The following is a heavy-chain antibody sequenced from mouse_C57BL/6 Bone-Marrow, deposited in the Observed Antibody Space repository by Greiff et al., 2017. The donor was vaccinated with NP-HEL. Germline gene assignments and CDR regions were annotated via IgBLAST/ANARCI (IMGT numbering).Heavy chain of an antibody. CDR1: GFTFSSYA. CDR3: TRERDGNYGNWYFDV. Sequence: EVQGVESGEGLVKPGGSLKLSCAASGFTFSSYAMSWVRQTPEKRLEWVAYISSGGDYIYYADTVKGRFTISRDNARNTLYLQMSSLKSEDTAMYYCTRERDGNYGNWYFDVWGTGTTVTVSS. J-gene: IGHJ1*03. CDR2: ISSGGDYI. D-gene: IGHD2-1*01. V-gene: IGHV5-9-1*02.